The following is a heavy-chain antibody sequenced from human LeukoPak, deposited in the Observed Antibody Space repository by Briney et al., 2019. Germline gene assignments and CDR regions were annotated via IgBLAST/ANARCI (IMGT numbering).Heavy chain of an antibody. CDR2: IIPIFGTA. CDR1: GGTFSSYA. CDR3: AKDARSYSGYNYYYYYMVV. J-gene: IGHJ6*03. V-gene: IGHV1-69*06. D-gene: IGHD6-13*01. Sequence: SVKVSCKASGGTFSSYAISWVRQAPGQGLEWRGGIIPIFGTANYAQKFQGRVTITADKSTSTAYMELSSLRSEDTAVYYCAKDARSYSGYNYYYYYMVVWGKGTTVTISS.